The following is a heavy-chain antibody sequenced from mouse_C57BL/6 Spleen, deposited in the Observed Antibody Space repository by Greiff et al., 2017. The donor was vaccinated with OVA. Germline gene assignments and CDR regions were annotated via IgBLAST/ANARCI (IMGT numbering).Heavy chain of an antibody. D-gene: IGHD2-4*01. CDR3: ARSGDYLRFAY. J-gene: IGHJ3*01. CDR2: IYPGDGDT. CDR1: GYAFSSSW. Sequence: VQLQQSGPELVKPGASVKISCKASGYAFSSSWMNWVKQRPGKGLEWIGRIYPGDGDTNYNGKFKGKATLTADKSSSTAYMQLSSLTSEDSAVYFCARSGDYLRFAYWGQGTLVTVSA. V-gene: IGHV1-82*01.